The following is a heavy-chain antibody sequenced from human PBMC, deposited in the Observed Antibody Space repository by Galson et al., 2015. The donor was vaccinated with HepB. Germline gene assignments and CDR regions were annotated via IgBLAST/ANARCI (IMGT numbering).Heavy chain of an antibody. V-gene: IGHV3-21*01. CDR2: ISPSSDYI. D-gene: IGHD4-11*01. J-gene: IGHJ4*02. CDR3: VRNLFTGGADYSVDY. Sequence: SLRLSCAASGFSFNTYSMNWVRQAPGKGLEWVSSISPSSDYIYHATSVKGRFTLSRDNAKKPLNLQRSILRGDGAAIFYCVRNLFTGGADYSVDYWGQGTPVTVSA. CDR1: GFSFNTYS.